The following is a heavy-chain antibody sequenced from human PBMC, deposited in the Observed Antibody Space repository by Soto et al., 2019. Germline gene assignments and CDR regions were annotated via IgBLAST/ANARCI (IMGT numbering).Heavy chain of an antibody. CDR2: ISGSGGST. V-gene: IGHV3-23*01. D-gene: IGHD3-10*01. CDR1: GFTFSSYA. Sequence: GGSLRLSCAASGFTFSSYAMSWVRQAPGKGLEWVSAISGSGGSTYYADSVKGRFTISRDNSKNTLYLQMNSLRAEDTAVYYRPKGPPALWVGSPDGYYFDYWGQGTLVTVSS. J-gene: IGHJ4*02. CDR3: PKGPPALWVGSPDGYYFDY.